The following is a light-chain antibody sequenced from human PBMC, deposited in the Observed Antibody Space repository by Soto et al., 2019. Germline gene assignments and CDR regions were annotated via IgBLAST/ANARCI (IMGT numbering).Light chain of an antibody. Sequence: DIVMTQSPLSLPVTPGEPASISCRSSQSLLHSNGYNYLDWYLQKPGQSPQLLIYLGSNRASGVPDRFSGSGSGTDFTLKISRVEVEDVGVYYCMQALQTPTFGGGTKVEIK. CDR2: LGS. J-gene: IGKJ4*01. CDR1: QSLLHSNGYNY. V-gene: IGKV2-28*01. CDR3: MQALQTPT.